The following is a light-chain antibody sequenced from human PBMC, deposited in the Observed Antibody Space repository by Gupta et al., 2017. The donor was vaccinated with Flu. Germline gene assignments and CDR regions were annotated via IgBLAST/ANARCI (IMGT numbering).Light chain of an antibody. Sequence: QSALTQPSSVSGSPGQSITISCTGTSSDVGGYNFVSWYQQHPDKAPKLMIYEVSNRPSGVSNRFSGSKSGNTASLTISGLQAEDEADYYCSSFTSRYIYMFGTGTKVTVL. V-gene: IGLV2-14*01. CDR3: SSFTSRYIYM. J-gene: IGLJ1*01. CDR1: SSDVGGYNF. CDR2: EVS.